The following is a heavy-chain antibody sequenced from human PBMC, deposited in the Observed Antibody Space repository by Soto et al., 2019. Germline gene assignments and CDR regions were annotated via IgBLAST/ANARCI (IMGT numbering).Heavy chain of an antibody. Sequence: EVQLLESGGGLVQPGGSLRLSCAASGFTFDSYAMNWVRQAPGKGLEWVSTISGSGDYTYYADSVKGRFTISRDNSKNMMYLQMNSLRAEDTAVYYCAKNRGLKYYFDYWGQGTLVTVSS. CDR3: AKNRGLKYYFDY. CDR2: ISGSGDYT. V-gene: IGHV3-23*01. J-gene: IGHJ4*02. CDR1: GFTFDSYA.